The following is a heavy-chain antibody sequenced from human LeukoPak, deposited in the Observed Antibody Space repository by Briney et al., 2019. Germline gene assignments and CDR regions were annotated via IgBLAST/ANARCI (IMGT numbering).Heavy chain of an antibody. V-gene: IGHV4-34*01. Sequence: PSETLSLTCAVYGGSFSGYYWSWIRQPPGKGLEWIGEINHSGSTNYNPSLKSRVTISVDTSKNQFSLKLSSVTAADTAVYYCAREIWSGYYISYYYYYGMDVWGQETTVTVSS. J-gene: IGHJ6*02. CDR2: INHSGST. CDR3: AREIWSGYYISYYYYYGMDV. CDR1: GGSFSGYY. D-gene: IGHD3-3*01.